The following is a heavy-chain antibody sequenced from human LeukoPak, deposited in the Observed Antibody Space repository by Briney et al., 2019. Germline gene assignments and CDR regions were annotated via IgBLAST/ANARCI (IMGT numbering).Heavy chain of an antibody. CDR3: AREPTSGREPTSGRPLDY. V-gene: IGHV4-4*07. D-gene: IGHD5-12*01. J-gene: IGHJ4*02. CDR2: IYSSGSN. Sequence: PSETLSLTCTDSGGSISGYFWTWIRQPAGKGLEWIGRIYSSGSNNYNPSLKSRVTMSLDTPKNHFSLNLTSVTAADTAVYYCAREPTSGREPTSGRPLDYWGQGTLVTVSS. CDR1: GGSISGYF.